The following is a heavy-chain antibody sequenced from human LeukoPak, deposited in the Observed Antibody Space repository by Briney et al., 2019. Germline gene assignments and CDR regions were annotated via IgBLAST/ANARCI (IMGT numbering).Heavy chain of an antibody. D-gene: IGHD4-17*01. CDR3: AGTVTTNALDL. Sequence: GASVKVSFKASGYTFTSYGISWVGQAPGQGLEWVGWISAYNGNTNYAQKLQGRVTMTTDTSTSTAYMELRSLRSDDTAVYYCAGTVTTNALDLWGRGTLVTVSS. J-gene: IGHJ2*01. CDR2: ISAYNGNT. CDR1: GYTFTSYG. V-gene: IGHV1-18*01.